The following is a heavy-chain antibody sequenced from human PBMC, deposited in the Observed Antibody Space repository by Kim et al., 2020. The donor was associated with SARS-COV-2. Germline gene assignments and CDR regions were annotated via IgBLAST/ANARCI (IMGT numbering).Heavy chain of an antibody. J-gene: IGHJ4*02. CDR2: ISSSGSTK. D-gene: IGHD5-18*01. CDR1: GFTFSSYE. CDR3: ARMGDSYGLRYYFDY. Sequence: GGSLRLSCAASGFTFSSYEMNWVRQAPGKGLEWVLYISSSGSTKYYADSVKGRFTISRDNAKNSLYLQMNSLRAEDTAVYYCARMGDSYGLRYYFDYWGQGTLVTVSS. V-gene: IGHV3-48*03.